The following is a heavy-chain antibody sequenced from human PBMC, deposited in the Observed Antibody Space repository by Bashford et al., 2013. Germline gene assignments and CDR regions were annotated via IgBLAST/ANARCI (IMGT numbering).Heavy chain of an antibody. Sequence: GPTLVKPTETLTLTCTVSGFSLSNARMGVSWIRQPPGKALEWLAHIFSNDEKSYSTSLKSRLTISKDTSKSQVVLTMTNMDPVDTATYYCAHSQLGVYGDYVGDYWGQGTLVTVSS. D-gene: IGHD4-17*01. CDR3: AHSQLGVYGDYVGDY. CDR1: GFSLSNARMG. J-gene: IGHJ4*02. CDR2: IFSNDEK. V-gene: IGHV2-26*01.